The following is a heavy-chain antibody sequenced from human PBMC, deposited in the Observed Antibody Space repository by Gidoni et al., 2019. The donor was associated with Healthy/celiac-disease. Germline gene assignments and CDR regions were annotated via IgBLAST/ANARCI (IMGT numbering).Heavy chain of an antibody. CDR2: ISWNSGSI. Sequence: DVQLVESGGGLVQPGRSLRLSCAAYGFAFADYAMHWVRQAPGKGLEGVSGISWNSGSIGYADSVKGRFTISRDNAKNSLDLPMNSLRAEDTALYYCAKVETYSSGWHFDYWGQGTLVTVSS. CDR3: AKVETYSSGWHFDY. CDR1: GFAFADYA. J-gene: IGHJ4*02. V-gene: IGHV3-9*01. D-gene: IGHD6-19*01.